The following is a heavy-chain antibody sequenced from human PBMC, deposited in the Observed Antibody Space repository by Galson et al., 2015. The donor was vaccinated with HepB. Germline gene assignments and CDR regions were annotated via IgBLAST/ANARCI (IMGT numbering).Heavy chain of an antibody. CDR3: ARGSSSGEDFDY. Sequence: SETLSLTCTVSGGSISSYYWSWIRQPPGKGLEWIGYIYYSGSTNYNPSLKSRVTISVDTSKNQFSLKLSSVTAADTAVYYCARGSSSGEDFDYWGQGTLVTVSS. CDR2: IYYSGST. V-gene: IGHV4-59*01. J-gene: IGHJ4*02. CDR1: GGSISSYY. D-gene: IGHD6-6*01.